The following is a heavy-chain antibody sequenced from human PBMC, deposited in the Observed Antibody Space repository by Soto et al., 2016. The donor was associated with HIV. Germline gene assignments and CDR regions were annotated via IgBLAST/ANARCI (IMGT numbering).Heavy chain of an antibody. CDR2: IRNKRHKYTT. Sequence: EVQLVESGGGLVQPGGSLKVSCAASGFTFSDAVMHWVRQASGKGLQWVGRIRNKRHKYTTDYDVSLKGRFTISKDDSKNMTYLEMNNLKMEDTAIYFCSSQGVGDYWGQGTLITVSS. CDR3: SSQGVGDY. CDR1: GFTFSDAV. D-gene: IGHD3-10*01. V-gene: IGHV3-73*01. J-gene: IGHJ4*02.